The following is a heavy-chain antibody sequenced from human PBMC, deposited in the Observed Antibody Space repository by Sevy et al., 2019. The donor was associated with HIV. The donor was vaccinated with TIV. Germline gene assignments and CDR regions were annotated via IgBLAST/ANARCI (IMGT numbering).Heavy chain of an antibody. D-gene: IGHD6-13*01. CDR3: TTVAAAGQYDY. J-gene: IGHJ4*02. V-gene: IGHV3-15*01. CDR1: GFTFSNAW. CDR2: IKSKSDGGTT. Sequence: GGSLRLSCAASGFTFSNAWMSWVRQAPGKGLEWVGRIKSKSDGGTTDYAAPVKGRFTISRDDSRNTLYLQMNSLKTEDTVVYYCTTVAAAGQYDYWGQGTLVTVSS.